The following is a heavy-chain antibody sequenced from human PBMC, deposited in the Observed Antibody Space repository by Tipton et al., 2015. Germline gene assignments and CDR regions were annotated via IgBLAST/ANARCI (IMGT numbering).Heavy chain of an antibody. J-gene: IGHJ6*02. D-gene: IGHD6-13*01. CDR2: VYYSGST. CDR3: ARCTSSWYSDGLDV. CDR1: GGSISSYY. V-gene: IGHV4-59*01. Sequence: TLSLTCAVYGGSISSYYWSWIRQPPGKGLEWIGHVYYSGSTAYNPSLRSRVTISVDTSKNLFSLKLSSVTAADTAVYYCARCTSSWYSDGLDVWGQGTTVTVSS.